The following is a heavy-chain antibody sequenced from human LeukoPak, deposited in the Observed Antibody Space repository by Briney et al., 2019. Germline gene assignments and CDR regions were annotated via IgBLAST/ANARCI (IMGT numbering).Heavy chain of an antibody. CDR1: GFTFSSYG. CDR3: AKKYSSGWYVDYFDY. J-gene: IGHJ4*02. Sequence: GGSLRLSCAASGFTFSSYGMHWVRQAPGKGLEWVAFIRYDGSNKYYADSVKGRFTISRDNSKNTLYLQMNSLRAEDTAVYYCAKKYSSGWYVDYFDYWGQGTLVTVSS. V-gene: IGHV3-30*02. D-gene: IGHD6-19*01. CDR2: IRYDGSNK.